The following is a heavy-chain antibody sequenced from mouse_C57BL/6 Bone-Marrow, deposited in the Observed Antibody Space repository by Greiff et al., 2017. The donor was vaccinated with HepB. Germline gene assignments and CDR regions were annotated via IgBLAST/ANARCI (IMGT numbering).Heavy chain of an antibody. V-gene: IGHV1-55*01. CDR1: GYTFTSYW. Sequence: VKLQQPGAELVKPGASVKMSCKASGYTFTSYWITWVKQRPGQGLEWIGDIYPGSGSTNYNEKFKSKATLTVDTSSSTAYMQLSSLTSEDSAVYYCARGDGNDRDFDYWGQGTTLTVSS. D-gene: IGHD2-2*01. J-gene: IGHJ2*01. CDR2: IYPGSGST. CDR3: ARGDGNDRDFDY.